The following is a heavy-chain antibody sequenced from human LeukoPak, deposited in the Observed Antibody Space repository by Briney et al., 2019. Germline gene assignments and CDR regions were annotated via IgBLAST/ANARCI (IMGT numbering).Heavy chain of an antibody. D-gene: IGHD3-10*01. Sequence: SETLSLTCAVYGESLSNYWSWIRQPPGKGLEWIGEINHYGSTNYNPSLKSRVTISVDTSKNQFSLKLSSVTAADTAVYYCARRKITMVRGVRQINWFDPWGQGTLVTVSS. CDR3: ARRKITMVRGVRQINWFDP. V-gene: IGHV4-34*01. J-gene: IGHJ5*02. CDR1: GESLSNY. CDR2: INHYGST.